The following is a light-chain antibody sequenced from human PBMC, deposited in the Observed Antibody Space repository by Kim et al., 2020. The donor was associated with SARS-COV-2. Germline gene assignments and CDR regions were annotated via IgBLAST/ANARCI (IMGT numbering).Light chain of an antibody. CDR1: QSVSTY. CDR2: DAS. Sequence: EIVLTQSPATLSLSPGDRATLSCRASQSVSTYLAWYKQKPGQALRLFIYDASNRVTGIPPTFSGSGSGTDFTLTISSLEPEDFAVYYCQQRSTWPYTFGQGTKLEI. J-gene: IGKJ2*01. V-gene: IGKV3-11*01. CDR3: QQRSTWPYT.